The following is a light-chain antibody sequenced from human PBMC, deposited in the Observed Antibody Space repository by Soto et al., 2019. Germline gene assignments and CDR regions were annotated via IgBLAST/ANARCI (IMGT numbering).Light chain of an antibody. CDR3: QQRSNWLLT. CDR2: GAS. J-gene: IGKJ4*01. CDR1: QSVSSSY. Sequence: EIVLTQSPGTLSLSPGERATLSCRASQSVSSSYLAWYQQKLGQAPRLLIYGASSRATGIPDRFSGSGSQTDFTLTISSLEPEDFAVYYCQQRSNWLLTFGGGTKVDIK. V-gene: IGKV3D-20*02.